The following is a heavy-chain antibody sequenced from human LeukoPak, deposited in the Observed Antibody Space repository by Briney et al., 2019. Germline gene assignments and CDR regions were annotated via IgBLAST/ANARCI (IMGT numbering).Heavy chain of an antibody. D-gene: IGHD6-19*01. CDR2: INSVNT. CDR1: GFTLIIYA. Sequence: GGSLRLSSVASGFTLIIYAMNWVRQAPGKGLEWVSVINSVNTYYADSVKGRFTLSRDTSKNTLYLQMNSLRADDTAVYFCAKEYTTGWSEGYLDFWGQGILVTVSS. J-gene: IGHJ4*02. CDR3: AKEYTTGWSEGYLDF. V-gene: IGHV3-23*03.